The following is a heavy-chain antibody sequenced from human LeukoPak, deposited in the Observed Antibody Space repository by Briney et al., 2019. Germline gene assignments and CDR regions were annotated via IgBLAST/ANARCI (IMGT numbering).Heavy chain of an antibody. D-gene: IGHD3-3*01. CDR2: ISYDGSNK. V-gene: IGHV3-30-3*01. J-gene: IGHJ3*02. Sequence: PGGSLRLSCAASGFTFSSYAMHWVRQAPGKGLEWVAVISYDGSNKYYADSVKGRFTISRDNSKNTLYLQMNSLRAEDTAVYYCARDFGVVITHDAFDIWGQGTMVTVSS. CDR3: ARDFGVVITHDAFDI. CDR1: GFTFSSYA.